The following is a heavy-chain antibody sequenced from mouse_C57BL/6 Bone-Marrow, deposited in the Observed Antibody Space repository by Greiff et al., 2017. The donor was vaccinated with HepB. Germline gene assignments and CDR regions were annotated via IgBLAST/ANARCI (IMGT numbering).Heavy chain of an antibody. CDR1: GFTFSSYA. CDR2: ISDGGSYT. V-gene: IGHV5-4*01. Sequence: DVQLQESGGGLVKPGGSLKLSCAASGFTFSSYAMSWVRQTPEKRLEWVATISDGGSYTYYPDNVKGRFTISRDNAKNNLYLQMSHLKSEDTAMYYCARDGPGAMDYWGQGTSVTVSS. J-gene: IGHJ4*01. CDR3: ARDGPGAMDY.